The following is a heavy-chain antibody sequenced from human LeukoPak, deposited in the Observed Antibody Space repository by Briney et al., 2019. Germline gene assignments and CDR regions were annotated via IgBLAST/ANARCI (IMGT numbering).Heavy chain of an antibody. D-gene: IGHD4-23*01. CDR1: GFTFSSYA. V-gene: IGHV3-23*01. CDR3: ARVDVVTDYYYYYGMDV. J-gene: IGHJ6*02. Sequence: GGSLRLSCAASGFTFSSYAMSWVRQAPGKGLEWVSAISGSGGSTYYADSVKGRFTISRDNSKNTLYLQMNSLRAEDTAVYYCARVDVVTDYYYYYGMDVWGQGTTVTVSS. CDR2: ISGSGGST.